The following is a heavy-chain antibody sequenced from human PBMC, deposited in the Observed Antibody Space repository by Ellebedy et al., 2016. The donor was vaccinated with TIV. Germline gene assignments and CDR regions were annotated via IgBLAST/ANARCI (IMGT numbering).Heavy chain of an antibody. CDR2: IIPIFGTA. Sequence: ASVKVSCKASGGTFSSYAISWVRQAPGQGLEWMGGIIPIFGTANYAQKFQGRVTLTRDTSTSTAYMELSSLRSDDTAIYYCSREAGTSGWYSGFQHWGQGTLVTVSS. CDR1: GGTFSSYA. J-gene: IGHJ1*01. CDR3: SREAGTSGWYSGFQH. V-gene: IGHV1-69*05. D-gene: IGHD6-19*01.